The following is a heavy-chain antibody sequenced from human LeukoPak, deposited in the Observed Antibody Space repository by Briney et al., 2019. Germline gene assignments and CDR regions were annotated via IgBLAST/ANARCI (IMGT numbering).Heavy chain of an antibody. D-gene: IGHD3-16*01. Sequence: GGSLRLSCTASEFTFGDYTMSWVRQAPGKGLEWVSFIRSKAYGGTTEYAASVKGRFTISRDDSKSIAYLQMNSLKTEDTAVYYCTPTYYDHVWAFDIWGQGTMVTVSS. V-gene: IGHV3-49*04. CDR2: IRSKAYGGTT. CDR1: EFTFGDYT. CDR3: TPTYYDHVWAFDI. J-gene: IGHJ3*02.